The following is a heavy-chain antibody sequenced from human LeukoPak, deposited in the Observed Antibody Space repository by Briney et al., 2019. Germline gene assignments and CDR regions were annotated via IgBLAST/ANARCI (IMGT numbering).Heavy chain of an antibody. Sequence: GGPLGLSCPAPGFTSSSFTMHWVRQAPGKGREYVSAVSSNGGSTFYTDSVKGRFTVSRDNSKKTLYLQMGSLRAEDMAVYYCARGNNYAYDYWGQGTLVTVSS. CDR2: VSSNGGST. V-gene: IGHV3-64*02. CDR1: GFTSSSFT. CDR3: ARGNNYAYDY. D-gene: IGHD5-18*01. J-gene: IGHJ4*02.